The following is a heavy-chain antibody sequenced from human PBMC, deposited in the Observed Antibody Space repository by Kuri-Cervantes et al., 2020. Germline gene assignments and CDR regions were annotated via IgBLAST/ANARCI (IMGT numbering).Heavy chain of an antibody. V-gene: IGHV4-30-2*01. J-gene: IGHJ4*02. CDR3: ARESSGYDY. CDR2: IYHSGST. Sequence: LRLSCAVSGGSISSGGYSWSWIRQPPGKGLEWLVYIYHSGSTYYNPSLKSRVTISVDRSKNQFSLKLSSVTAADTAVYYCARESSGYDYWGQGTLVTVSS. D-gene: IGHD3-22*01. CDR1: GGSISSGGYS.